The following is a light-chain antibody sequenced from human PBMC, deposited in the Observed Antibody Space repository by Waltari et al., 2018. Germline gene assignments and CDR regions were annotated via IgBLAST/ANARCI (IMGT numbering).Light chain of an antibody. CDR1: QSVSSN. J-gene: IGKJ1*01. CDR2: GAS. Sequence: EIVMTQSPATLSVYPGERATLPCRASQSVSSNLAWYQQKPGQAPRVLIYGASTRATGIPARVSGSGSGAEFTLPISSLQSEDFAVYYCQQYNNWPPAFGQGTKVEIK. V-gene: IGKV3-15*01. CDR3: QQYNNWPPA.